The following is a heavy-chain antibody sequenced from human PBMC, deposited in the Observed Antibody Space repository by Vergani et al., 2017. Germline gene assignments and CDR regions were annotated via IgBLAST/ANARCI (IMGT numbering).Heavy chain of an antibody. J-gene: IGHJ5*02. CDR3: ARCFRDEGMIYGGTVENWFDP. Sequence: QLVESGGGWVQPGGSLRLSCVVSGFDFSSYIMNWVRQAPGKGLEWIGSIYYSENKFYNPSLESRVTLSIDTTKNQFSLKLKSVTAADTAVYYCARCFRDEGMIYGGTVENWFDPWGQGTLVTVSS. D-gene: IGHD3-22*01. V-gene: IGHV4-39*01. CDR2: IYYSENK. CDR1: GFDFSSYIMN.